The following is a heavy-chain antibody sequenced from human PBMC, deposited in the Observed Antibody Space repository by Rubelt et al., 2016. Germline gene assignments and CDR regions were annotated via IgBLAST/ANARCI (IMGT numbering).Heavy chain of an antibody. CDR2: ISGSGGST. V-gene: IGHV3-23*01. Sequence: ASRKGLEWVSAISGSGGSTYYADSVKGRFTISRDNSKNTLYLQMNSLRAEDTAVYYCAKGSALIAVAGNLDYWGQGTLVTVSS. CDR3: AKGSALIAVAGNLDY. J-gene: IGHJ4*02. D-gene: IGHD6-19*01.